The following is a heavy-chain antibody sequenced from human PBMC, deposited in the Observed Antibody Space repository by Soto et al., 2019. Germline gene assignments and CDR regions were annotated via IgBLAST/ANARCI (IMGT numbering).Heavy chain of an antibody. Sequence: ASVKVSCKASGCAFTTYDINWVRQANGQGLEWMEWMNPNSTTTGYPQKFQGRVTMTRNKSTSTAYMELSSLRSEDTAVYYCARDVAVAGNYYYYYGMDVWGQGTTVTVSS. CDR1: GCAFTTYD. J-gene: IGHJ6*02. CDR3: ARDVAVAGNYYYYYGMDV. V-gene: IGHV1-8*01. D-gene: IGHD6-19*01. CDR2: MNPNSTTT.